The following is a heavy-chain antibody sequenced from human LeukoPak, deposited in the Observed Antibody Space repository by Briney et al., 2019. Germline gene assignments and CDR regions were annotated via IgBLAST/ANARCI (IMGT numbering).Heavy chain of an antibody. CDR3: AKGSSSSRPYYFDY. V-gene: IGHV3-23*01. J-gene: IGHJ4*02. D-gene: IGHD6-6*01. CDR1: GFTISNYA. CDR2: ITGSGTDT. Sequence: PGGSLRLSCAASGFTISNYAMSWVRQAPGKGLEWVSAITGSGTDTFHADSVKGRFTISRDNSESTLYLQMNSLRAEDTATYYCAKGSSSSRPYYFDYWGQGTLVTVSS.